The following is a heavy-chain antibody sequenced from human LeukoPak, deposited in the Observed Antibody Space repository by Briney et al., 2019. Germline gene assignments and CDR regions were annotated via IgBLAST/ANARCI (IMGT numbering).Heavy chain of an antibody. D-gene: IGHD3-3*01. CDR1: GGSFSGYY. Sequence: SETLSLTCAVYGGSFSGYYWSWIRQPPGKGLEWIGEINHSGSTNYNPSPKSRVTISVDTSKNQFSLKLSSVTAADTAVYYCARFSRFTGYNWFDPWGQGTLVTVSS. V-gene: IGHV4-34*01. J-gene: IGHJ5*02. CDR2: INHSGST. CDR3: ARFSRFTGYNWFDP.